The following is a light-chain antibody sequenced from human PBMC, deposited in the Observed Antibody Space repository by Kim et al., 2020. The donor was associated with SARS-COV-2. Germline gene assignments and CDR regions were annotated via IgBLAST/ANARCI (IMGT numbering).Light chain of an antibody. CDR3: QSYDSSNPWV. V-gene: IGLV6-57*01. CDR1: SGSIASNY. CDR2: EDN. J-gene: IGLJ3*02. Sequence: TVTISCTRSSGSIASNYVQWYQQRPGSSPTTVIYEDNQRPSGVPDRFSGSIDSSSNSASLTISGLKTEDEADYYCQSYDSSNPWVFGGGTKVTVL.